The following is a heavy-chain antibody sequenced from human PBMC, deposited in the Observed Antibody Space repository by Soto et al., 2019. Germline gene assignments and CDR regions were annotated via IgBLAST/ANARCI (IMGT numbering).Heavy chain of an antibody. CDR3: ASTYSSSRGNYYGMDV. CDR2: IYYSVST. V-gene: IGHV4-59*08. Sequence: SETLSLTCTVSGGSISSYYWSWIRQPPGKGLEWIGYIYYSVSTNYNPSLKSRVTISVDTSKNQFSLKLSSVTAADTAVYYCASTYSSSRGNYYGMDVWGQGTTVTVSS. J-gene: IGHJ6*02. CDR1: GGSISSYY. D-gene: IGHD6-6*01.